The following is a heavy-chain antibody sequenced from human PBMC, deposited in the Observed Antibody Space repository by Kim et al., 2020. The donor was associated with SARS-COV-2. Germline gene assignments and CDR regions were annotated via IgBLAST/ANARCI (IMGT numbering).Heavy chain of an antibody. J-gene: IGHJ3*02. CDR2: YI. Sequence: YIYYADSVKGRFTISRDNAKNSLYLQMNSLRAEDTAVYYCARGLEGAFDIWGQGTMVTVSS. CDR3: ARGLEGAFDI. V-gene: IGHV3-21*01.